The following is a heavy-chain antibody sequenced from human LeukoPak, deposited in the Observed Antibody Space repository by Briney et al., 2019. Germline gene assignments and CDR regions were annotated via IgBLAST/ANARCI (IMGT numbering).Heavy chain of an antibody. CDR1: GFTFRTHS. V-gene: IGHV3-21*04. J-gene: IGHJ4*02. Sequence: PGGSLRLACEASGFTFRTHSMNWVRQAPGKGLEWVSSITKSSTYVYYADSVRGRLTISRDNANNSLFLRMNNLGVDDTGVYYCARGSGVHVWGQGTLVIVSS. CDR2: ITKSSTYV. CDR3: ARGSGVHV. D-gene: IGHD3-10*01.